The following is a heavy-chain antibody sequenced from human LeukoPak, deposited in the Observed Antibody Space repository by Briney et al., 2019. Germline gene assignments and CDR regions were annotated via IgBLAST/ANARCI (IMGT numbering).Heavy chain of an antibody. CDR2: ISSSSSYI. CDR3: AKNYYDCSGLFDY. CDR1: GFTISSYS. D-gene: IGHD3-22*01. V-gene: IGHV3-21*01. J-gene: IGHJ4*02. Sequence: PGGSLRLSCAASGFTISSYSMNWVRQAPGKGLEWVSSISSSSSYIYYADSVKGRFTISRDNAKNSLYLQMNSLRAEDTAVYYCAKNYYDCSGLFDYWGQGTLVTVSS.